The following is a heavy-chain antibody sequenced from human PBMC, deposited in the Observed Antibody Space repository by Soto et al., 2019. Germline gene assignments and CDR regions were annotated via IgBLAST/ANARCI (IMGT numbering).Heavy chain of an antibody. CDR1: GYSFTSYW. CDR2: IYPGDSDT. Sequence: GESLKISCKGSGYSFTSYWIGWVRQMPGKGLEWMGIIYPGDSDTRYSPSFQGQVTISADKSISTAYLQWSSLKASDTAMYYCASPYVAVAGTAGAHAFDIWGQGTMVTVSS. CDR3: ASPYVAVAGTAGAHAFDI. J-gene: IGHJ3*02. D-gene: IGHD6-19*01. V-gene: IGHV5-51*01.